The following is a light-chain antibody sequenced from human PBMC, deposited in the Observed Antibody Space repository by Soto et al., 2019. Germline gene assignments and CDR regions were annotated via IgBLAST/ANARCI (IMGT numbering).Light chain of an antibody. CDR3: QSYDSSLSVYVV. J-gene: IGLJ2*01. CDR1: SSNIGAGYD. Sequence: QSVLTQQPSVSGAPGQRVTISCTGSSSNIGAGYDVHWYQQLPGTAPKLLIYGNSNRRSGVPDRFSGSKSGTSASLAITGLQAEDEADYYCQSYDSSLSVYVVFGGGTKLTVL. V-gene: IGLV1-40*01. CDR2: GNS.